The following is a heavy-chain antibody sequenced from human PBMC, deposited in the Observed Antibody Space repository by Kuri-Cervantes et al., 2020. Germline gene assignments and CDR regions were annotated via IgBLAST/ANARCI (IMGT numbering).Heavy chain of an antibody. J-gene: IGHJ2*01. CDR2: INHSGST. Sequence: SRTLSLTCAVHGGSFSGYYWRWIRQPPGKGLEWIGEINHSGSTNYNPSLKSRVTISVDTSKKQYSLKLSSVTAVDTAVYYCAKGKQGPRCFDLWGRGTLVTVSS. CDR1: GGSFSGYY. CDR3: AKGKQGPRCFDL. V-gene: IGHV4-34*01.